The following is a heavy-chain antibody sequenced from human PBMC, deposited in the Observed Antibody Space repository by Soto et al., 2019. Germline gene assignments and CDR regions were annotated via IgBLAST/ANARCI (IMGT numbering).Heavy chain of an antibody. D-gene: IGHD3-22*01. CDR2: INPSGGST. Sequence: SVKVSCNASGYTFTSYYMHLVRQAPGQGLEWMGIINPSGGSTSYAQKFQGRVTMTRDTSTSTVYMELSSLSSEDTAVYYCAREPMIVVVITGDAFDIWGQGTMVTVSS. CDR3: AREPMIVVVITGDAFDI. V-gene: IGHV1-46*01. J-gene: IGHJ3*02. CDR1: GYTFTSYY.